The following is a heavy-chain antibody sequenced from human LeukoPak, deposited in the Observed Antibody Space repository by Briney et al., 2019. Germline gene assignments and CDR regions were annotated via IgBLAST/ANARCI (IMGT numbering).Heavy chain of an antibody. Sequence: ASVKVPCKASGYTFTSYGISWVRQAPGQGLEWMGWINPNSGGTNYAQKFQGRVTMTRDTSISTAYMELSRLRSDDTAVYYCARDLFDIVVVPAAQVHNWFDPWGQGTLVTVSS. D-gene: IGHD2-2*01. J-gene: IGHJ5*02. CDR2: INPNSGGT. CDR3: ARDLFDIVVVPAAQVHNWFDP. CDR1: GYTFTSYG. V-gene: IGHV1-2*02.